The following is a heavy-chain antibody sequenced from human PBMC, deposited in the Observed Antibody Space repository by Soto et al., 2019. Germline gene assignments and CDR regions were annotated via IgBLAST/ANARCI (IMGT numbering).Heavy chain of an antibody. CDR1: GFTFSSYA. J-gene: IGHJ4*02. CDR2: ISGSGGST. V-gene: IGHV3-23*01. D-gene: IGHD3-3*01. CDR3: AKDQTYYDFWSGFSALYYFDY. Sequence: PGGSLRLSCAASGFTFSSYAMSWVRQAQGKGLEWVSAISGSGGSTYYADSVKGRFTISRDNSKNTLYLQMNSLRAEDTAVYYCAKDQTYYDFWSGFSALYYFDYWGQGTLVTVSS.